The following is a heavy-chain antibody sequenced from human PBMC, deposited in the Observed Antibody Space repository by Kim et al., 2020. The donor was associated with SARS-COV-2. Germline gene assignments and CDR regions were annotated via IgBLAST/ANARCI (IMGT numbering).Heavy chain of an antibody. D-gene: IGHD3-10*01. CDR3: ARAMTYYFTSGTDF. J-gene: IGHJ4*02. V-gene: IGHV3-7*05. Sequence: GGSLRLSCTTSGFYFISYWMNWVRQAPGKGLEWVASIRQDGIEKYYVDSVKGRFTISRDNAKKSLYLQMTSLRAEDTAVYYCARAMTYYFTSGTDFWGQGTLVTVSS. CDR2: IRQDGIEK. CDR1: GFYFISYW.